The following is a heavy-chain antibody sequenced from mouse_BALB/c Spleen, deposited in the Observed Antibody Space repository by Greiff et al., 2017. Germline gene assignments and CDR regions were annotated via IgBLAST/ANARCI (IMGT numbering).Heavy chain of an antibody. CDR3: ARQRDYDDGAWFAY. Sequence: EVKLVESGGGLVKPGGSLKLSCAASGFAFSSYDMSWVRQTPEKRLEWVAYISSGGGSTYYPDTVKGRFTISRDNAKNTLYLQMSSLKSEDTAMYYCARQRDYDDGAWFAYWGQGTLVTVSA. V-gene: IGHV5-12-1*01. J-gene: IGHJ3*01. D-gene: IGHD2-4*01. CDR2: ISSGGGST. CDR1: GFAFSSYD.